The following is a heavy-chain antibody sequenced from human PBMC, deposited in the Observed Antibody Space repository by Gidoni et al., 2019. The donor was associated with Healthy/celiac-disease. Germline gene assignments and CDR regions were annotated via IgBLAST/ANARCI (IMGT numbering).Heavy chain of an antibody. Sequence: EVQLVESGGGLVQPGGSLRLSCAASGFTFSSYSMNWVRQAPGKGLDWVSYISSSSSTIYYADSVKGRFTISRDNAKNSLYLQMNSLRDEDTAVYYCARDREALTIFGVARGAFDIWGQGTMVTVSS. V-gene: IGHV3-48*02. J-gene: IGHJ3*02. CDR3: ARDREALTIFGVARGAFDI. D-gene: IGHD3-3*01. CDR1: GFTFSSYS. CDR2: ISSSSSTI.